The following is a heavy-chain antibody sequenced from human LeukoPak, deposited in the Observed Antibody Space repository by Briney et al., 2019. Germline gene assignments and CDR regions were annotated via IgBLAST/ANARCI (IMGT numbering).Heavy chain of an antibody. J-gene: IGHJ4*02. CDR3: ARENTGWYGAYFDY. CDR1: GFTFSSYE. CDR2: ISRSGSTI. V-gene: IGHV3-48*03. D-gene: IGHD6-19*01. Sequence: GGSLRLSCAASGFTFSSYEMNRVRQAPGKGLEWVSYISRSGSTIYYADSVKGRFTISRDNSKNSLYLQMDSLRAEDTAVYYCARENTGWYGAYFDYWGQGTLVTVSS.